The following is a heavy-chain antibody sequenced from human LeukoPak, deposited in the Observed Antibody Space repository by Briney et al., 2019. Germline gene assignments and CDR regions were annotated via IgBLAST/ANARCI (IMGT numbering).Heavy chain of an antibody. CDR2: IKQDGTEK. CDR3: ARGYTYGYIFYFDY. Sequence: GGSLRLSCAASGFTFSTYWMSWVRQAPGKGLEWVANIKQDGTEKYYVDSVKGRFTISRDNAKNSLYLQMNSLRAEDTAVYYCARGYTYGYIFYFDYWGQGTLVSVSS. J-gene: IGHJ4*02. D-gene: IGHD5-18*01. CDR1: GFTFSTYW. V-gene: IGHV3-7*01.